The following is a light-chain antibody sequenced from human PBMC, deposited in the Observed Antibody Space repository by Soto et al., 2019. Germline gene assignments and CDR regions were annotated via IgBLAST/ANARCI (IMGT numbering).Light chain of an antibody. CDR3: AAWDDSLSGAV. J-gene: IGLJ7*01. CDR2: KDS. Sequence: QSVLTQPPSASGTPGQRVTISCSGSRSNIGSSNVYWYQQLPGTAPKLLIHKDSQRPSWVPDRFSGSKSGTSASLAISGLRSEDEAEYYCAAWDDSLSGAVFGGGTQLTVL. V-gene: IGLV1-47*01. CDR1: RSNIGSSN.